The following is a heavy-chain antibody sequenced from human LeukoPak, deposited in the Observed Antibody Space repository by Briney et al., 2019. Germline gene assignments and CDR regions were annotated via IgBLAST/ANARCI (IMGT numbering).Heavy chain of an antibody. CDR1: GFSFGTFA. J-gene: IGHJ5*02. V-gene: IGHV3-23*01. CDR2: RIGSGNT. Sequence: GGSLRLSCAASGFSFGTFAMTWVRQVPGKGLGWVSGRIGSGNTYYADSVKGRFTLSSDSSKNTVYLQMNSLRVEDTAIYYCAKDLHYGDGRWEFDPWGQGTLVTVSP. CDR3: AKDLHYGDGRWEFDP. D-gene: IGHD4-17*01.